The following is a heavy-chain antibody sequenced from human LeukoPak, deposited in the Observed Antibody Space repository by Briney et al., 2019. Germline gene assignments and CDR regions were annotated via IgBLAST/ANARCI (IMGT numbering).Heavy chain of an antibody. J-gene: IGHJ2*01. CDR3: ARVGAVAGTFGWYFDL. CDR2: MNPNSGNT. Sequence: ASVKVSCKASGYTFTSYDINWVRRATGQGLEWMGWMNPNSGNTGYAQKFQGRVTMTRDTSTSTVYMELSSLRSEDTAVYYCARVGAVAGTFGWYFDLWGRGTLVTVSS. D-gene: IGHD6-19*01. CDR1: GYTFTSYD. V-gene: IGHV1-8*02.